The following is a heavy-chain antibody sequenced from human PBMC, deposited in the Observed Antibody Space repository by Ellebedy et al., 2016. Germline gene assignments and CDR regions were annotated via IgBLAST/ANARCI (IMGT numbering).Heavy chain of an antibody. CDR3: ARDTSGIFDTSVAPNAFDI. D-gene: IGHD3-22*01. CDR2: ISAYNDDT. J-gene: IGHJ3*02. V-gene: IGHV1-18*01. Sequence: ASVKVSXKASGYTFTSYGLGWVRLAPGQGLEWMGWISAYNDDTKYAQKFQGRVTMTTDTSRTTAYMELRNLKSDDSAVYFCARDTSGIFDTSVAPNAFDIWGQGTVVTVSS. CDR1: GYTFTSYG.